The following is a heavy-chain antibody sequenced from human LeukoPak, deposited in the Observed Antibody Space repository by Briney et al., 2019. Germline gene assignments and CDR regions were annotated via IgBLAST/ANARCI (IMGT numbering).Heavy chain of an antibody. CDR3: ARGSSSWDV. J-gene: IGHJ6*02. CDR1: GFTFSSYE. D-gene: IGHD6-13*01. Sequence: PGGSLRLSCAASGFTFSSYEMNWVRQAPGRGLEWVSYISSSGSTIYYADSVKGRFTISRDNAKNSLYLQMNSLRAEDTAVYYCARGSSSWDVWGQGTTVTVSS. CDR2: ISSSGSTI. V-gene: IGHV3-48*03.